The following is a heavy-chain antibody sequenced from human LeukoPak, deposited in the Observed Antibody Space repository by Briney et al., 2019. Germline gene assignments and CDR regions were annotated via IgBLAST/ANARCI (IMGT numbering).Heavy chain of an antibody. V-gene: IGHV3-30-3*01. J-gene: IGHJ5*02. D-gene: IGHD6-13*01. Sequence: PGGSLRLSCAAAGFTFSSYAMHWVRQAPGKGLEWVAVISYDGSNKYYADSVKGRFTISRDNSKNTLYLQMNSLRAEDTAVYYCARGSSSSWYEGPFWFDPWGQGTLVTVSS. CDR3: ARGSSSSWYEGPFWFDP. CDR1: GFTFSSYA. CDR2: ISYDGSNK.